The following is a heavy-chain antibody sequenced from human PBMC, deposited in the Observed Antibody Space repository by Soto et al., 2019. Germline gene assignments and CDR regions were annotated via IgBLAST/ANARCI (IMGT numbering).Heavy chain of an antibody. D-gene: IGHD3-3*01. J-gene: IGHJ6*04. CDR1: GGSISSGGYS. Sequence: SETLSLTCAVSGGSISSGGYSWSWIRQRTGKGMEWIGYIYHSGSTYYNPSLKSRVTIAVDRSKNQFSLNLSSVTAADTAVYYCARGPISYDFWSGYYAHYFYDMGVWGNRITFTVS. CDR3: ARGPISYDFWSGYYAHYFYDMGV. V-gene: IGHV4-30-2*01. CDR2: IYHSGST.